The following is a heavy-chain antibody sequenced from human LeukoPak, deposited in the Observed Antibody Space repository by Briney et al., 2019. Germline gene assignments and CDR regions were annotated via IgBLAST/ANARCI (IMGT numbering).Heavy chain of an antibody. CDR2: ISYDGSNK. Sequence: GGSLRLSCAASGFTFSSYAIHWVRQAPGKGLEWVAVISYDGSNKYYADSVKGRFTISRDNAKNSLYLQMNSLRAEDTAVYYCASQFDYWGQGTLVTVSS. CDR3: ASQFDY. CDR1: GFTFSSYA. J-gene: IGHJ4*02. V-gene: IGHV3-30-3*01.